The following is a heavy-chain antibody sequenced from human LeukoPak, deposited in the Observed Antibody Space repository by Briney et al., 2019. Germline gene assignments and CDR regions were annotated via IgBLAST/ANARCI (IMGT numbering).Heavy chain of an antibody. D-gene: IGHD1-20*01. CDR3: AITVEYPAFDI. CDR2: IIPIFGTA. CDR1: GYTFTSYY. J-gene: IGHJ3*02. Sequence: SVKVSCKASGYTFTSYYMHWVRQAPGQGLEWMGGIIPIFGTANYAQKFQGRVTITADESTSTAYMELSSLRSEDTAVYYCAITVEYPAFDIWGQGTMVTVSS. V-gene: IGHV1-69*13.